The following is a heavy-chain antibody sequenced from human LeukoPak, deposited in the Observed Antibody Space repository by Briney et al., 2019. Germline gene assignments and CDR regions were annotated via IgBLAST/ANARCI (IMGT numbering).Heavy chain of an antibody. CDR2: ISSSSSYI. CDR1: GFTFSSYS. V-gene: IGHV3-21*01. CDR3: ARGSGGIDY. J-gene: IGHJ4*02. D-gene: IGHD1-14*01. Sequence: GGSLRLSCAASGFTFSSYSMNWVRQAPGKGLEWVSSISSSSSYIYYAESVKGRFTISRDNAKNSLYLQMNSLRAEDTAVYYCARGSGGIDYWGQGTLVTVSS.